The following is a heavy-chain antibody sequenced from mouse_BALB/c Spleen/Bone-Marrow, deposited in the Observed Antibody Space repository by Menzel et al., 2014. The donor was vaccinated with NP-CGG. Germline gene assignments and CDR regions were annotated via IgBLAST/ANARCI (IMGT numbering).Heavy chain of an antibody. CDR2: IDPANGNT. CDR3: ARYYYGSSLFGY. D-gene: IGHD1-1*01. Sequence: VQLKESGAELVKPGASVKLSCTASGFNIKDTYMHWVKQRPEQGLEWIGRIDPANGNTKYDPKFQGKATITADTSSNTAYLQLSSLTSEDTAVYYCARYYYGSSLFGYWGQGTTLTVSS. V-gene: IGHV14-3*02. CDR1: GFNIKDTY. J-gene: IGHJ2*01.